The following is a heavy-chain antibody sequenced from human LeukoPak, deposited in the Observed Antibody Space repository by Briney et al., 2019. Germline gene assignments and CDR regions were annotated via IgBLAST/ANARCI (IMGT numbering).Heavy chain of an antibody. D-gene: IGHD4-23*01. CDR2: INHSGST. V-gene: IGHV4-34*01. Sequence: PSETLSLTCAVSGESFSGYYGSWIRQPPGKGLEWIGEINHSGSTNYNPSLKSRVTISVDTSKNQFSLKLSSVTAADTAVYYCARHPSGGNPLEWWGQGTLVTVSS. J-gene: IGHJ4*02. CDR3: ARHPSGGNPLEW. CDR1: GESFSGYY.